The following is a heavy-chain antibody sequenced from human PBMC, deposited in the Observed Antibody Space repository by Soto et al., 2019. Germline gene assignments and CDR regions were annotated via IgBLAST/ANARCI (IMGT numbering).Heavy chain of an antibody. J-gene: IGHJ4*02. CDR2: ISGSGGST. Sequence: GGSLTHSCAPCGFSFSSYAMIWVRQALGKGLEWVSAISGSGGSTYHADSVKGRFTITRDNSKNTLYLQMNSLRAEDTAVYYCAKDWSTTTVTTERTRTVDYWGQGTLVTVSS. V-gene: IGHV3-23*01. D-gene: IGHD4-17*01. CDR1: GFSFSSYA. CDR3: AKDWSTTTVTTERTRTVDY.